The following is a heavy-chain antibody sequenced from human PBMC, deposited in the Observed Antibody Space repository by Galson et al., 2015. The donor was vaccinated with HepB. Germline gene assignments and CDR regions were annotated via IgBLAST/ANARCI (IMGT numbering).Heavy chain of an antibody. CDR2: ISYDGSNK. J-gene: IGHJ4*02. CDR1: GFTFSSYG. D-gene: IGHD4-11*01. V-gene: IGHV3-30*18. Sequence: SLRLSCAASGFTFSSYGMHWVRQAPGKGLEWVAVISYDGSNKYYADSVKGRFTISRDNSKNTLYLQMNSLRAEDTAVYYCAKEEETYSNYPDYWGQGTLVTVSS. CDR3: AKEEETYSNYPDY.